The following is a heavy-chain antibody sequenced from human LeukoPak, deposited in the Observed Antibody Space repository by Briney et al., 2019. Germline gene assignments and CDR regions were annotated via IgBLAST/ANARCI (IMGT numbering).Heavy chain of an antibody. CDR1: GISFSNYA. D-gene: IGHD5-24*01. J-gene: IGHJ4*02. Sequence: PGGSLRLSCAASGISFSNYAMSWVRQAPARGPEWVSAISGSGGSTYYADSVKGRFTISRDNSKNTLYLQMNSLRAEDTAVYYCANPRDGYNYGDFDYWGQGTLVTVSS. V-gene: IGHV3-23*01. CDR2: ISGSGGST. CDR3: ANPRDGYNYGDFDY.